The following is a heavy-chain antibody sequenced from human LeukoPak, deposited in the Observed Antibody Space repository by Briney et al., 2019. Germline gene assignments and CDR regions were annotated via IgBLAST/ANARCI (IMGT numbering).Heavy chain of an antibody. V-gene: IGHV3-30*04. J-gene: IGHJ4*02. CDR2: ISYDGSNK. CDR1: GFTFSSYA. CDR3: ARDYSSGWTSYFDY. Sequence: PGRSLRLSCAASGFTFSSYAMHWVRQAPGKGLEWVAVISYDGSNKYYADSVKGRFTISRDNSKNTLYLQMNSLRAEDTAVYYCARDYSSGWTSYFDYWGQGTLVTVSS. D-gene: IGHD6-19*01.